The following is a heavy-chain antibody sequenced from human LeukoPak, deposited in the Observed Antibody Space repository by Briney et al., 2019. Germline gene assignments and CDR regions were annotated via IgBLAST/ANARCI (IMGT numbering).Heavy chain of an antibody. CDR2: IYYTGST. CDR3: ARGGDSSGYEGRFDP. V-gene: IGHV4-30-4*07. Sequence: PSQTLSLTCAVSGGSISRSGYSWSWIRQPPGKGLDWIAYIYYTGSTYYNPSLKSRVTISLDTSKNQFSLKLTSVTAADTAVYYCARGGDSSGYEGRFDPWGQGTLVTVSS. J-gene: IGHJ5*02. D-gene: IGHD3-22*01. CDR1: GGSISRSGYS.